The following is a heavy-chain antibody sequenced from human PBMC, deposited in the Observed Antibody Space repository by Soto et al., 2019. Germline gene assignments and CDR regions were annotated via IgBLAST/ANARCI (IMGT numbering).Heavy chain of an antibody. CDR2: IYHSGST. Sequence: QLQLQESGSGLVKPSQTLSLTCAVSGGSISSGGYSWSWIRQPPGKGLEWIGYIYHSGSTYYNPSLKSQVTISVDRSKNQFSLKLSSGTAADTAVYYCARESSTSFTGFTHWCFDLWGRGTLVTVSS. D-gene: IGHD2-2*01. CDR3: ARESSTSFTGFTHWCFDL. J-gene: IGHJ2*01. V-gene: IGHV4-30-2*01. CDR1: GGSISSGGYS.